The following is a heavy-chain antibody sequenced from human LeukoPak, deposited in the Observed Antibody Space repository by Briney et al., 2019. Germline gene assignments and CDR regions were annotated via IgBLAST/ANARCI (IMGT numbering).Heavy chain of an antibody. CDR2: ISSSGSTI. J-gene: IGHJ3*02. CDR3: ARDLGYKDYVSAFDI. V-gene: IGHV3-48*03. Sequence: GGSLRLSCAASGFTFSSYEMNWVRQAPGKGLEWVSYISSSGSTIYYADSVKGRFTISRDSAKNSLYLQMNSLRAEDTALYYCARDLGYKDYVSAFDIWGQGTMVTVSS. CDR1: GFTFSSYE. D-gene: IGHD5-24*01.